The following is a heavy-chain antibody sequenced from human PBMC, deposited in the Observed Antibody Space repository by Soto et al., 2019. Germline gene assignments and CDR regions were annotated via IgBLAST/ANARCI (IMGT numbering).Heavy chain of an antibody. CDR2: LYWDDDK. CDR1: GFSLSTSGVG. V-gene: IGHV2-5*02. Sequence: QITLKESGPTLVKPTQTLTLTCTFSGFSLSTSGVGVGWIRQPPGKALEWLALLYWDDDKRYSPSLKSRLTITKDTSKNHVVLTMTNMDPVDTAPYYCAHTLGYFSGGSCYSYYFDYWGQGTLVTVSS. D-gene: IGHD2-15*01. J-gene: IGHJ4*02. CDR3: AHTLGYFSGGSCYSYYFDY.